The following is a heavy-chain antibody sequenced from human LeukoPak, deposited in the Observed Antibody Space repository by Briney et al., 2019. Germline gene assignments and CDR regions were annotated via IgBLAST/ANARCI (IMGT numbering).Heavy chain of an antibody. CDR2: IYWDDDK. V-gene: IGHV2-5*02. CDR3: AHRLDCSGGSCSSFDY. J-gene: IGHJ4*02. CDR1: GFSLSTSGVG. Sequence: SGPTLVNPTQTLTLTCTFSGFSLSTSGVGVGWIRQPPGKALEWLALIYWDDDKRYSPSLKSRLTITKDTSKNQVVLTMTNMDPVDTATYDCAHRLDCSGGSCSSFDYWGQGTLVTVSS. D-gene: IGHD2-15*01.